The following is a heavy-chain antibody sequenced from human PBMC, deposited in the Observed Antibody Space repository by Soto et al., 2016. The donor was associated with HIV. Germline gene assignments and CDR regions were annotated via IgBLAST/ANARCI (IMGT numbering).Heavy chain of an antibody. Sequence: EVQLLESGGGLVQPGGSLRLSCAASGFTFSSYAMSWVRQAPGKGLEWVSAISGSGGSTYYADSVKGRFTISRDNSKNTLYLQMNSLRAEDTAVYYCAKEISSGRWFGELSYGMDVWGQGTTVTVSS. D-gene: IGHD3-10*01. V-gene: IGHV3-23*01. CDR3: AKEISSGRWFGELSYGMDV. J-gene: IGHJ6*02. CDR1: GFTFSSYA. CDR2: ISGSGGST.